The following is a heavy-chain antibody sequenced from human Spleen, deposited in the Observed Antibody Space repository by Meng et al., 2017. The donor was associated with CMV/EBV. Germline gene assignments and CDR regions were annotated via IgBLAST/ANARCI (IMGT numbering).Heavy chain of an antibody. J-gene: IGHJ4*02. D-gene: IGHD4-11*01. CDR2: ISDGDSRT. Sequence: GESLKISCAASGFIFSNYGMSWVRQAPGKGLEWVSAISDGDSRTFYADSVKGRFSISRENSKNTLNLEMNSLRVEDTAVYYCAKGPHYSSYFPTVPFFDYWGQGALVTVSS. CDR3: AKGPHYSSYFPTVPFFDY. CDR1: GFIFSNYG. V-gene: IGHV3-23*01.